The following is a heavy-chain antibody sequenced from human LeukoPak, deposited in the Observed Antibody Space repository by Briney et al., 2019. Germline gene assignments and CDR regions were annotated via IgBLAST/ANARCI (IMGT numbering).Heavy chain of an antibody. J-gene: IGHJ4*02. CDR1: AFTFSNYW. Sequence: GGSLRPSWAAAAFTFSNYWMRWVRQAQGEVLEWVANIKHDGGDKNYVDSVKGRLTIARDSAKNSLNLQMNSLRAEDTAVYYCARGGNHDILTGYIFAYWGQGTLVTVSS. CDR3: ARGGNHDILTGYIFAY. CDR2: IKHDGGDK. V-gene: IGHV3-7*03. D-gene: IGHD3-9*01.